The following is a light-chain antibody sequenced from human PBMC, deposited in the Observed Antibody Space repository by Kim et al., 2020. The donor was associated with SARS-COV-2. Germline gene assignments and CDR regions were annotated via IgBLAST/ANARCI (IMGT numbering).Light chain of an antibody. CDR3: QQYNTDRQHS. CDR1: QSISND. J-gene: IGKJ2*03. V-gene: IGKV1-5*03. Sequence: ASMGDRVTITCRASQSISNDLAWYQQKPGKAPKLLIYKASSLESGVPSRFSGSGSGTEFTLTISSLQPDDFATYYCQQYNTDRQHSFGQGTKLEI. CDR2: KAS.